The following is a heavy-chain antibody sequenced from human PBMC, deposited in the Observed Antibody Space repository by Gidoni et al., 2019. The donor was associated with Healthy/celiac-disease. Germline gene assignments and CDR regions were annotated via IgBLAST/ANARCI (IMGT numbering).Heavy chain of an antibody. CDR2: IYYSGST. CDR3: ARVFYGYWFDP. J-gene: IGHJ5*02. V-gene: IGHV4-39*07. CDR1: GGSISSSSYY. D-gene: IGHD4-17*01. Sequence: QLQLQESGPGLVKPSETLSLSCTVSGGSISSSSYYWGWIRRPPGKGLEWIGSIYYSGSTYYNPSLKSRVTISVDTSKNQFSLKLSSVTAADTAVYYCARVFYGYWFDPWGQGTLVTVSS.